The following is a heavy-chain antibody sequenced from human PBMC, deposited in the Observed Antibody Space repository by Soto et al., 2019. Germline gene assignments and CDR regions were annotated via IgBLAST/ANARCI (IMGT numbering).Heavy chain of an antibody. D-gene: IGHD3-22*01. V-gene: IGHV5-10-1*01. CDR2: IDPSDSYT. CDR3: ARHGYHDSSAYSWT. CDR1: GYSFASYY. Sequence: GEPVKISCKGSGYSFASYYISWVRQMPGKGLEWMGRIDPSDSYTNYNPSFQGHVTTSVDKSISTAYLQWSSLKASDTAMYYCARHGYHDSSAYSWTWGQGTPVTVSS. J-gene: IGHJ5*02.